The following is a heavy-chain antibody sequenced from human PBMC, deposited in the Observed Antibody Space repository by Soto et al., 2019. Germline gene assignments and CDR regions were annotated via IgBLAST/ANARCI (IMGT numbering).Heavy chain of an antibody. CDR1: GFTFSSYW. D-gene: IGHD4-4*01. CDR3: ARASDYRENYYFYYGLET. J-gene: IGHJ6*02. CDR2: IKQDGSEK. Sequence: GGSLRLSCAASGFTFSSYWMSWVRQAPGKGLEWVANIKQDGSEKYYVDSVKGRFTISRDNAKNSLYLQVNSLRAEDTAVYYCARASDYRENYYFYYGLETWGQETTVTVSS. V-gene: IGHV3-7*01.